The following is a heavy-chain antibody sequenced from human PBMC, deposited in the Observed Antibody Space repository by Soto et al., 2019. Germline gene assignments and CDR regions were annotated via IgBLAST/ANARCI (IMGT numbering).Heavy chain of an antibody. V-gene: IGHV4-34*01. CDR3: ASTTEAVAGYFDY. CDR1: GGSFSGYY. D-gene: IGHD6-19*01. Sequence: SETLSVTCAVYGGSFSGYYLSWIRQPPGKGLEWIGEINHSGSTNYNPSLKSRVTISVDTSKNQFSLKLSSVTAADTAVYYCASTTEAVAGYFDYWGQGTLVTVSS. J-gene: IGHJ4*02. CDR2: INHSGST.